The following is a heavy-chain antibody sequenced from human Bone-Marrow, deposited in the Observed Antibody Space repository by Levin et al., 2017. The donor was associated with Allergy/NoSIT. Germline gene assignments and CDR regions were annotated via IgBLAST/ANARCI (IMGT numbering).Heavy chain of an antibody. D-gene: IGHD5-18*01. J-gene: IGHJ2*01. V-gene: IGHV3-13*01. CDR1: GFTFSNYD. CDR3: ASEIEDTVTYGWYFEL. Sequence: GGSLRLSCAASGFTFSNYDMHWVRHATGKGLEWVSVIGTGGDTYYPGSVKGRFTISRENAKNTLYFQMNSLRVGDTAVYYCASEIEDTVTYGWYFELWGRGTLVTV. CDR2: IGTGGDT.